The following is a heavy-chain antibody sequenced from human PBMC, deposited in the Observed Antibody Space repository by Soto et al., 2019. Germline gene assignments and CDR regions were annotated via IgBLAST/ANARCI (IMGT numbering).Heavy chain of an antibody. CDR2: IYPGDSDT. J-gene: IGHJ6*02. V-gene: IGHV5-51*01. CDR1: GYNFATYW. CDR3: ARQGLYGSDWDGMDV. Sequence: GESLKISCKGSGYNFATYWIGLVLQMPGKGLEWMGIIYPGDSDTKYSPSLQGQVTISADKSISTAYLQWSSLKASDAAIYYCARQGLYGSDWDGMDVWGQGTTVTVSS. D-gene: IGHD2-2*02.